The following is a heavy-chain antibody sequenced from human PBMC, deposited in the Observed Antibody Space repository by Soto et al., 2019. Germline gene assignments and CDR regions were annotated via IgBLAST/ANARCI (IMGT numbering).Heavy chain of an antibody. CDR1: GFTVSGNY. CDR3: ARVSVVDTAMVDAFDI. J-gene: IGHJ3*02. V-gene: IGHV3-53*02. CDR2: IYSGGST. D-gene: IGHD5-18*01. Sequence: EVQLVETGGGLIQPGGSLRLSCAASGFTVSGNYMSWVRQAPGKGLEWVSVIYSGGSTYYADSVKGRFTISRDNSKNTLYLQMNSLRAEDTAVYYCARVSVVDTAMVDAFDIWGQGTMVTVSS.